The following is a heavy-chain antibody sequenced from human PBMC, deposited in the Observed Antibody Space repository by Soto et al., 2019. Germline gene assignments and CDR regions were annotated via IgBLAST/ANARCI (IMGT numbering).Heavy chain of an antibody. J-gene: IGHJ5*02. D-gene: IGHD3-10*01. Sequence: QVQLVQSGAEVKKPGASVKVSCKASGYTFTSYGISWVRQAPGQGLEWMGWISAYNGNTNYAQKLQGRVTMTTDTATSTAYMELRSLRSDDTAVYYGARDWTDNYYGSGSFRNWFDPWGQGTLVTVSS. CDR3: ARDWTDNYYGSGSFRNWFDP. V-gene: IGHV1-18*01. CDR2: ISAYNGNT. CDR1: GYTFTSYG.